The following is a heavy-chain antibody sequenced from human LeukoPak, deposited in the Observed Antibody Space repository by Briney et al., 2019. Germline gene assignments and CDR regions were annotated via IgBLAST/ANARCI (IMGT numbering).Heavy chain of an antibody. CDR2: LYYSGST. J-gene: IGHJ4*02. V-gene: IGHV4-31*03. CDR3: ARVAEGYGSSWYPLTGYFDY. CDR1: GGSISSGGYY. D-gene: IGHD6-13*01. Sequence: SQALSLTCTVSGGSISSGGYYWSWIRQHPGKGLEWIGYLYYSGSTYYNPSLKSRVTISVDTSKNQFSLKLSSVTAADTAVYYCARVAEGYGSSWYPLTGYFDYWGQGTLVT.